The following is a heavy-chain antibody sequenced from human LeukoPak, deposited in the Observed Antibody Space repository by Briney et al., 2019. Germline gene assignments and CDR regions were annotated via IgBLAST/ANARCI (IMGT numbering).Heavy chain of an antibody. CDR1: GYSFTSYA. Sequence: ASVKVSCKASGYSFTSYAINWVRQAPGQGLEWMGWISAYNGNTDYAQKLQDGVTMTTDTSTSTAYMELRSLTSDDTAVYYCARGLRYGDYLAPLDYWGQGTLVTVSS. D-gene: IGHD4-17*01. CDR2: ISAYNGNT. J-gene: IGHJ4*02. V-gene: IGHV1-18*01. CDR3: ARGLRYGDYLAPLDY.